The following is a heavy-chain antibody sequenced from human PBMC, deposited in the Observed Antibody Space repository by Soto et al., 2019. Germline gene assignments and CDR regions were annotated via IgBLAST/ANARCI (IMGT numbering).Heavy chain of an antibody. J-gene: IGHJ3*02. V-gene: IGHV3-23*01. Sequence: PGGSRRLSCGASGFIFSTYGMNGGGQAPGEGLEWVSAISSSHTTFYAESVRGRFTVSRDNSVNTLYLQMSSLRTEDTAVYYCAHPRGYGVFDAVDIWGQGTMVTVSS. CDR2: ISSSHTT. D-gene: IGHD4-17*01. CDR3: AHPRGYGVFDAVDI. CDR1: GFIFSTYG.